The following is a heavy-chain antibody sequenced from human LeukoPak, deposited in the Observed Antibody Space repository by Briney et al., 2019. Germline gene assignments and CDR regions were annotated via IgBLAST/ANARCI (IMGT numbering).Heavy chain of an antibody. CDR3: ARRMELLHFDS. V-gene: IGHV1-46*01. Sequence: ASVKVSCKASGYTFTSYYMHWVRQAPGQGLEWMGLINPSGGSTTYAQKFQGRVTMTRDTSTSTVYMELSSLRSEDTAVYYCARRMELLHFDSWGQGTLVIVSS. D-gene: IGHD1-26*01. CDR2: INPSGGST. CDR1: GYTFTSYY. J-gene: IGHJ4*02.